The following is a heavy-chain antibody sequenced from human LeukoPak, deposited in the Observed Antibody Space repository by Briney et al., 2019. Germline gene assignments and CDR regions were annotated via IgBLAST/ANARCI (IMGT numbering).Heavy chain of an antibody. CDR2: ISGSGGST. CDR1: GFTFSSYG. Sequence: GGTLRLSCAASGFTFSSYGMSWVRQAPGKGLEWVSAISGSGGSTYYADSVKGRFTISRDNSKNTLYLQMNSLRAEDTAVYYCAKDQRYCYDSSGYSAFDIWGQGTMVTVSS. D-gene: IGHD3-22*01. CDR3: AKDQRYCYDSSGYSAFDI. V-gene: IGHV3-23*01. J-gene: IGHJ3*02.